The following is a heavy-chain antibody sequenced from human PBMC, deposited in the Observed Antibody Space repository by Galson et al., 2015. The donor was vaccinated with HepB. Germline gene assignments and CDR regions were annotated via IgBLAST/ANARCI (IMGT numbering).Heavy chain of an antibody. CDR3: AKLWEELGSDFDY. D-gene: IGHD7-27*01. CDR2: ISGSGGST. CDR1: GFTFSGYA. Sequence: SLRLSCAASGFTFSGYAMSWVRQAPGKGLEWVSAISGSGGSTYYADSVKGRFTISRDNSKNTLYLQMNSLRAEDTAVYCCAKLWEELGSDFDYWGQGTLVTVSS. V-gene: IGHV3-23*01. J-gene: IGHJ4*02.